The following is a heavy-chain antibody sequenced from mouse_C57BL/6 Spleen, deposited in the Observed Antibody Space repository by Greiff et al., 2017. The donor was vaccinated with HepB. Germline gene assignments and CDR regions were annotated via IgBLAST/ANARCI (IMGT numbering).Heavy chain of an antibody. J-gene: IGHJ2*01. V-gene: IGHV5-17*01. CDR2: ISSGSSTI. D-gene: IGHD4-1*01. Sequence: EVKLQESGGGLVKPGGSLKLSCAASGFTFSDYGMHWVRQAPEKGLEWVAYISSGSSTIYYADTVKGRFTISRDNAKNTLFLQMTSLRSEDTAMYYCAKLGLDYWGQGTTLTVSS. CDR1: GFTFSDYG. CDR3: AKLGLDY.